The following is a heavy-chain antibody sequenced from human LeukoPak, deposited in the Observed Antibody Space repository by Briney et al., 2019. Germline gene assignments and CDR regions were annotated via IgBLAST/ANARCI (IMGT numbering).Heavy chain of an antibody. V-gene: IGHV3-21*04. J-gene: IGHJ4*02. CDR1: GFTFSSYS. Sequence: PGGSLRLSCAASGFTFSSYSMNWVRQAPGKGLEWVSSISSSSSYIYYADSVKGRFTISRDNAKNSLYLQMNSLRAEDTAVYYCAKGPRASGWTYFDYWGQGTLVTVSS. CDR2: ISSSSSYI. CDR3: AKGPRASGWTYFDY. D-gene: IGHD6-19*01.